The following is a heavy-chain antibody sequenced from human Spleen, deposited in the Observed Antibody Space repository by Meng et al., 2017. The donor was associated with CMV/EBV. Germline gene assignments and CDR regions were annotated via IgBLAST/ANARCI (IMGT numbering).Heavy chain of an antibody. D-gene: IGHD2-2*01. CDR2: IKQDGSEK. J-gene: IGHJ4*02. CDR1: GFMFTTYW. CDR3: ARVPQPLGCSSTSCFHSELDY. Sequence: GESLKISCAASGFMFTTYWMSWVRQAPGKGLEWVANIKQDGSEKYYADSLKGRFTISRDNANNSLFLQMNSLRAEDTALYYCARVPQPLGCSSTSCFHSELDYWGQGTLVTVSS. V-gene: IGHV3-7*03.